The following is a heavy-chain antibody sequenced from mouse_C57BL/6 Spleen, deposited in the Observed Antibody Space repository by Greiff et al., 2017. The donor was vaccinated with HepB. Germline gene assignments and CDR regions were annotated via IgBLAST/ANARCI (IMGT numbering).Heavy chain of an antibody. Sequence: EVMLVESGGGLVKPGGSLKLSCAASGFTFSDYGMHWVRQAPEKGLEWVAYISSGSSTIYYADTVKGRFTISRDNAKNTLFLQMTSLRSEDTAMYYCARDWGYYYGSSYAMDYWGQGTSVTVSS. CDR1: GFTFSDYG. D-gene: IGHD1-1*01. CDR2: ISSGSSTI. V-gene: IGHV5-17*01. CDR3: ARDWGYYYGSSYAMDY. J-gene: IGHJ4*01.